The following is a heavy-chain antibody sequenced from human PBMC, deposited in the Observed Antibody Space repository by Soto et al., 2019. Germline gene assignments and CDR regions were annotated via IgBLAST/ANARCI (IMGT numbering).Heavy chain of an antibody. Sequence: QVQLQQWGAGLLKPSETLSLTCAVNGGSFSAYYWTWIRQPPGRGLEWIGEIDHSGSTNYNPSLESLVTISIDTAKNRFSLNVTSVTAADKAVYYCVRGLRYSGMDVWGQGTTVTVS. D-gene: IGHD2-15*01. CDR2: IDHSGST. J-gene: IGHJ6*02. CDR1: GGSFSAYY. CDR3: VRGLRYSGMDV. V-gene: IGHV4-34*01.